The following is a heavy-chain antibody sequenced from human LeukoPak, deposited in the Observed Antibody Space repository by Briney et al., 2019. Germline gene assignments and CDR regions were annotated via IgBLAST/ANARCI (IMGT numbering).Heavy chain of an antibody. J-gene: IGHJ4*02. CDR3: ARAPGYCSGGSCYCHY. CDR1: GFTFSSYA. Sequence: PGGSLRLSCAASGFTFSSYAMHWVRQAPGKGLEWVAVISYDGSNKYYADSVKGRFTISRDNSKNTLYLQMNSLRAEDTAVYYCARAPGYCSGGSCYCHYWGQGTLVTVSS. D-gene: IGHD2-15*01. CDR2: ISYDGSNK. V-gene: IGHV3-30-3*01.